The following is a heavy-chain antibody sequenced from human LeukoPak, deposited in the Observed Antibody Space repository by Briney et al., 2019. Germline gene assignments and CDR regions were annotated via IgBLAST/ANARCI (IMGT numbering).Heavy chain of an antibody. CDR3: ARESSSTSCPFDY. D-gene: IGHD2-2*01. CDR2: MNPNSGNT. Sequence: ASVKVSCKASGYTFTSYDINWVRQATGQGLEWMGWMNPNSGNTGYAQKFQGRVTITADESTSTAYMELSSLRSEDTAVYYCARESSSTSCPFDYWGQGTLVTVSS. V-gene: IGHV1-8*01. CDR1: GYTFTSYD. J-gene: IGHJ4*02.